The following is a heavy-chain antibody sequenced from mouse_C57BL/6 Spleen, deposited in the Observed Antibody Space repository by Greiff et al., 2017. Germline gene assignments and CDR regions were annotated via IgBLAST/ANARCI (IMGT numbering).Heavy chain of an antibody. CDR2: IDPSDSYT. CDR1: GYTFTSYW. V-gene: IGHV1-69*01. J-gene: IGHJ2*01. Sequence: QVQLQQPGAELVMPGASVKLSCKASGYTFTSYWMHWVKQRPGQGLEWIGEIDPSDSYTNYNQKFKGKSTLTVDKSSSTAYMQLSSLTSEDSAVYYYARTPSYDGYDYWGQGTTLTVSS. D-gene: IGHD2-3*01. CDR3: ARTPSYDGYDY.